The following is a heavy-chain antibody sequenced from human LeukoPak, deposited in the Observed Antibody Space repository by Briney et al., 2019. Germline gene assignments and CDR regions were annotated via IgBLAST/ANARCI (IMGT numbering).Heavy chain of an antibody. CDR2: INTGNGNT. CDR3: ARCGYSDAWSCDH. CDR1: GYTFTSYT. D-gene: IGHD5-18*01. Sequence: ASVKVSCKASGYTFTSYTIHWVRQAPGQGLEWMGWINTGNGNTEYSQKFQGRVTVTTDTSASTAYMELSSLRSEHTAVYYCARCGYSDAWSCDHWGQGTLVTVSS. V-gene: IGHV1-3*04. J-gene: IGHJ5*02.